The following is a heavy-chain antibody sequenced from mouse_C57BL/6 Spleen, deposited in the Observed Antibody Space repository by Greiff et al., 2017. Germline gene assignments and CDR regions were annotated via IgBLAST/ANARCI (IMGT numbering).Heavy chain of an antibody. D-gene: IGHD1-1*01. CDR2: IFPGSGST. V-gene: IGHV1-75*01. CDR1: GYTFTDYY. CDR3: ARGARGSSYWFAY. J-gene: IGHJ3*01. Sequence: VQLQQSGPELVKPGASVKISCKASGYTFTDYYINWVKQRPGQGLEWIGWIFPGSGSTYYNEKFKGKATLTVDTSSSTAYMLLSSLTAEDSVVYFCARGARGSSYWFAYWGQGTLVTVSA.